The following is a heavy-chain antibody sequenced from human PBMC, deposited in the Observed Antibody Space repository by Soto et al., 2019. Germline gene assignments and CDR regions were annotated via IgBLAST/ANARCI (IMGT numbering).Heavy chain of an antibody. V-gene: IGHV5-51*01. CDR2: IYSGDSCT. CDR3: VRHDLGVTTPDLDY. D-gene: IGHD4-17*01. Sequence: PGESLKISCKGSVYTFTSYLIGWVRQMPGKGREWMGIIYSGDSCTRDSPSSRGNVTISADQSTHTPYLHSSTPKAPATAMYYCVRHDLGVTTPDLDYWGQATLLTASS. CDR1: VYTFTSYL. J-gene: IGHJ4*02.